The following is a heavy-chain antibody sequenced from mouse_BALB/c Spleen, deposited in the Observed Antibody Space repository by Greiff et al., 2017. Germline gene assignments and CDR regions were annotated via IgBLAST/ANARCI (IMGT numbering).Heavy chain of an antibody. CDR2: ISSGGSYT. V-gene: IGHV5-9-4*01. Sequence: EVQRVESGGGLVKPGGSLKLSCAASGFTFSSYAMSWVRQSPEKRLEWVAEISSGGSYTYYPDTVTGRFTISRDNAKNTLYLEMSSLRSEDTAMYYCARAYDYGGFYYAMDYWGQGTSVTVSS. CDR3: ARAYDYGGFYYAMDY. D-gene: IGHD2-4*01. J-gene: IGHJ4*01. CDR1: GFTFSSYA.